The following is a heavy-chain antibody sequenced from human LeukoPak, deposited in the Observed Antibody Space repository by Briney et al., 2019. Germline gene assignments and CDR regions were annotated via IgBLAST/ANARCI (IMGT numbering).Heavy chain of an antibody. D-gene: IGHD1-1*01. CDR2: LNHRESI. CDR1: GVSFSGYY. CDR3: VKGEKRGTHDGAS. Sequence: SETLSLTCSVYGVSFSGYYWSWIRLPPGKGLEWIGELNHRESIVYNPSLKSRVIISIDTSNNQFSLKLSSVTAADTAVYYCVKGEKRGTHDGASWGQGTLVAVSS. J-gene: IGHJ5*02. V-gene: IGHV4-34*01.